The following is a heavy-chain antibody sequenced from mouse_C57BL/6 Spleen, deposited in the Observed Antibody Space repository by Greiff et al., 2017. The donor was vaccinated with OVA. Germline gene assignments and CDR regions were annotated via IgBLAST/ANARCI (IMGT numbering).Heavy chain of an antibody. J-gene: IGHJ4*01. Sequence: EVQLQESGGGLVQPGGSMKLSCAASGFTFSDAWMDWVRQSPEKGLEWVAEIRNKANNPATYYAESVKGRFTISRDVSTSSVYLQMNSLRAEDTGIYYCTRSSYSYAMDDWGQGTSVTVVS. D-gene: IGHD6-1*01. V-gene: IGHV6-6*01. CDR1: GFTFSDAW. CDR3: TRSSYSYAMDD. CDR2: IRNKANNPAT.